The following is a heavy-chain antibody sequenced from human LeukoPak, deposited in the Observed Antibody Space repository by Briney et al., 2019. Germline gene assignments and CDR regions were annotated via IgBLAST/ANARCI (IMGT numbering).Heavy chain of an antibody. CDR1: GGTLSSYA. CDR3: ARVRGTGFDY. D-gene: IGHD3-3*01. V-gene: IGHV1-69*13. J-gene: IGHJ4*02. Sequence: GASVKASCKASGGTLSSYAISWVRQAPGQGLEWLGGIIPLFDTANYARKFQGRVTITADESSSTAYMELSNLRSEDTAVYYCARVRGTGFDYWGQGTLVTVSS. CDR2: IIPLFDTA.